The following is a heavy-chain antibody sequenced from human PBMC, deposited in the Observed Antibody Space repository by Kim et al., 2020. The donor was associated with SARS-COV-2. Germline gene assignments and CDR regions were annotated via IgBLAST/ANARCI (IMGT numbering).Heavy chain of an antibody. J-gene: IGHJ4*02. D-gene: IGHD6-19*01. CDR1: GFTFSSYA. CDR2: IYSGGSST. CDR3: AKDQGSGWYAY. V-gene: IGHV3-23*03. Sequence: GGSLRLSCAASGFTFSSYAMSWVRQAPGKGLEWVSVIYSGGSSTYYADSVKGRFTISRDNSKNTLYLQMNSLRAEDTAVYYCAKDQGSGWYAYWGQGTLVTVSS.